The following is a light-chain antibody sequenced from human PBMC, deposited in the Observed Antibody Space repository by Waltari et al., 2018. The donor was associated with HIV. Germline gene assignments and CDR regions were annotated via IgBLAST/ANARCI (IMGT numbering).Light chain of an antibody. V-gene: IGLV1-44*01. CDR3: ATWDDSLNGWV. CDR1: SSNIGSNT. Sequence: QSVLTQPPSASGTPGQRVTISCSGSSSNIGSNTVSRYHRVPGTAPKVLIYSNDDRPSGVPDRFSGSKSGTSASLAISGLQSEDEADYYCATWDDSLNGWVFGGGTKVTVL. J-gene: IGLJ3*02. CDR2: SND.